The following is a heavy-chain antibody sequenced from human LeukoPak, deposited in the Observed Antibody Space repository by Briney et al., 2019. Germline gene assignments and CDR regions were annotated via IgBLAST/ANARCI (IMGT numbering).Heavy chain of an antibody. D-gene: IGHD2-21*01. V-gene: IGHV4-34*01. CDR2: INHSGST. J-gene: IGHJ6*02. CDR1: GGSFSGYC. Sequence: SETLSLTCAVYGGSFSGYCWSWIRQPPGKGLEWIGEINHSGSTNYNPSLKSRVTISVDTSKNQFSLKLSSVTAADTAVYYCARTSTLWWASSSGMDVWGQGTTVTVSS. CDR3: ARTSTLWWASSSGMDV.